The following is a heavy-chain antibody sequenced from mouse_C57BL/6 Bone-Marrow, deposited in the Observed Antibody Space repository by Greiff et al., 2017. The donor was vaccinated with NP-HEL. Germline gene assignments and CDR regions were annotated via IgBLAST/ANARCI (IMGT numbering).Heavy chain of an antibody. V-gene: IGHV14-1*01. CDR2: IDPEDGDT. D-gene: IGHD1-1*01. Sequence: VQLQQSGAELVRPGASVKLSCTASGFNIKDYYMHWVKQRPEKGLEWIGRIDPEDGDTEYAPKFQGKATMTADTSSNTAYLQLSSLTSEDTAVYYCTTYYYGSPFDYWGQGTTLTVSS. CDR1: GFNIKDYY. CDR3: TTYYYGSPFDY. J-gene: IGHJ2*01.